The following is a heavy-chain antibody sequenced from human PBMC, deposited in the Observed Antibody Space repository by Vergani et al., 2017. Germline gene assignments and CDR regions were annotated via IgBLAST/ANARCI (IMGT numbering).Heavy chain of an antibody. CDR2: IYPNGNG. J-gene: IGHJ5*02. Sequence: QVHLQESGPGVVKPSDTLSLTCTVSGGSMSDFYWTWIRQPAGRGLEWIGRIYPNGNGNYNESLRSRLTMSIDTSRSQFSLSLSSVTAADTAVYYCARGNCGVNCPKYKWVAPWGRGILVTVAS. D-gene: IGHD2-21*01. CDR1: GGSMSDFY. CDR3: ARGNCGVNCPKYKWVAP. V-gene: IGHV4-4*07.